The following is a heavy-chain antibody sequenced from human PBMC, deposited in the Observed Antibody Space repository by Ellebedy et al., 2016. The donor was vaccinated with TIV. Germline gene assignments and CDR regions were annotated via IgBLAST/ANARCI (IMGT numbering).Heavy chain of an antibody. Sequence: SETLSLXXAVSGGSISSGGYSWSWIRQPPGTGLEWIGYIYHSGSTYYNPSLKSRVTISVDRSKNQFSLKLSSVTAADTAVYYCASSALGGSSSTDWFDPWGQGTLVTVSS. D-gene: IGHD6-6*01. CDR3: ASSALGGSSSTDWFDP. V-gene: IGHV4-30-2*01. CDR1: GGSISSGGYS. CDR2: IYHSGST. J-gene: IGHJ5*02.